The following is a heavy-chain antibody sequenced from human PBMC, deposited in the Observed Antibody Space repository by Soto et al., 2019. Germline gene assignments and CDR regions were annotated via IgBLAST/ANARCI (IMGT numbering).Heavy chain of an antibody. D-gene: IGHD1-26*01. CDR3: ARDGYSGRLDGLDV. J-gene: IGHJ3*01. Sequence: QMQLVESGGGVVQPGRSLRLSCAASGFTFGAYTMHWVRQAPGKGLEWVAVISYDGNSERYTDPVKGRFTVSRDNSKRALYLQMYSLRVEDLVVDYCARDGYSGRLDGLDVWGQGTMVTVSS. CDR1: GFTFGAYT. CDR2: ISYDGNSE. V-gene: IGHV3-30*14.